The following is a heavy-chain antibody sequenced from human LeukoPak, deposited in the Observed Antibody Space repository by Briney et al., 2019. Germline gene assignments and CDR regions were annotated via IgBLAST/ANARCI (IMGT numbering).Heavy chain of an antibody. J-gene: IGHJ4*02. CDR2: IKQDGSEK. V-gene: IGHV3-7*01. CDR3: ARDYDFWSGYYFDY. D-gene: IGHD3-3*01. Sequence: GGPLRLSCAASGFTFSSYWMSWVRQAPGKGLEWVANIKQDGSEKYYVDSVKGRFTISRDNAKNSLYLQMNSLRAEDTAVYYCARDYDFWSGYYFDYWGQGTLVTVSS. CDR1: GFTFSSYW.